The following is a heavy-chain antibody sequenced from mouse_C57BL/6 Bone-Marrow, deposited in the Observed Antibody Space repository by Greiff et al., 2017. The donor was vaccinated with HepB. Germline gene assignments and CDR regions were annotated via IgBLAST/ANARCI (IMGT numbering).Heavy chain of an antibody. Sequence: EVKLMESGGGLVKPGGSLKLSCAASGFTFSSYAMSWVRQTPEKRLEWVATISDGGSYTYYPDNVKGRFTISRDNAKNNLYLQMSHLKSEDTAMYYCARDWSNYAAYWGQGTLVTVSA. J-gene: IGHJ3*01. CDR3: ARDWSNYAAY. CDR2: ISDGGSYT. V-gene: IGHV5-4*01. D-gene: IGHD2-5*01. CDR1: GFTFSSYA.